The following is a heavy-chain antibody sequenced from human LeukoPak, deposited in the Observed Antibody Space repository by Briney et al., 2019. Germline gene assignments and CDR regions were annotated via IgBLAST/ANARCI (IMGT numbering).Heavy chain of an antibody. V-gene: IGHV3-23*01. J-gene: IGHJ4*02. CDR1: GFTFSSYA. CDR2: ISGSGGST. Sequence: GGSLRLSCAASGFTFSSYAMSWVRQAPGKGLEWVSAISGSGGSTYYADSVKGRFTISRDNSKNTLYLQMSSLRAEDTAVYYCATDRGWRTSGYYLYYFEYWGQGTLVTFSS. D-gene: IGHD3-3*01. CDR3: ATDRGWRTSGYYLYYFEY.